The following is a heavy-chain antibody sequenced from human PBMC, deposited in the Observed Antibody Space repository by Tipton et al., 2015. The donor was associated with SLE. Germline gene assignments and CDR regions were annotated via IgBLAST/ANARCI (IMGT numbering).Heavy chain of an antibody. CDR2: IYYSGST. CDR1: GGSISSYY. Sequence: TLSLTCIVSGGSISSYYWSWLRQPPGKGLEWIGYIYYSGSTNYNPSLTSRVTMSVDTSKSQLSLKLTSVTAADTATYYCARDREPYGSGFDHWRQGTLVTASP. CDR3: ARDREPYGSGFDH. J-gene: IGHJ5*02. V-gene: IGHV4-59*01. D-gene: IGHD3-10*01.